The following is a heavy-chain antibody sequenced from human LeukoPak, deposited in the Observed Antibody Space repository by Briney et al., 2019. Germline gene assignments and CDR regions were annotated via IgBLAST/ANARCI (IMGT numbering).Heavy chain of an antibody. V-gene: IGHV4-59*08. D-gene: IGHD3-16*02. Sequence: SETLSLTCTVSGGSIGTYYWSWIRQSPGKGLEWIGYIYVTGSTRYNPYLQSRVTISVDTSRNQFFLKMSSVTAADTAVYYCARHIGGGIEDMDVWGRGTKVTVSS. CDR3: ARHIGGGIEDMDV. CDR2: IYVTGST. CDR1: GGSIGTYY. J-gene: IGHJ6*03.